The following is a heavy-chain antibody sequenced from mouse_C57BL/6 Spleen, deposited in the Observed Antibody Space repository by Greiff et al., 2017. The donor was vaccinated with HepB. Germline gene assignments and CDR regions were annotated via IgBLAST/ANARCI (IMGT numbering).Heavy chain of an antibody. V-gene: IGHV3-6*01. D-gene: IGHD2-5*01. CDR3: ATAYYSNYGGFAY. CDR2: ISYDGSN. CDR1: GYSITSGYY. J-gene: IGHJ3*01. Sequence: EVQLVESGPGLVKPSQSLSLTCSVTGYSITSGYYWNWIRQFPGNKLEWMGYISYDGSNNYNPSLKNRISITRDPSKNQFFLKLNSVTTEDTATYYCATAYYSNYGGFAYWGQGTLVTVSA.